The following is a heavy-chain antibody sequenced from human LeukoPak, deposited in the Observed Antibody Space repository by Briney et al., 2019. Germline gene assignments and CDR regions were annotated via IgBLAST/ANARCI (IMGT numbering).Heavy chain of an antibody. D-gene: IGHD6-13*01. CDR2: IKQDGSEK. J-gene: IGHJ4*02. CDR1: GFTFSSYW. CDR3: ARGSSWYGVYYFDY. V-gene: IGHV3-7*01. Sequence: GGSLRLSCAASGFTFSSYWMSWVRQAPGKGLEWVANIKQDGSEKYYVDSVKGRFTISRDNAKNSLYLQMNSLRAEDTAAYCCARGSSWYGVYYFDYWGQGTLVTVSS.